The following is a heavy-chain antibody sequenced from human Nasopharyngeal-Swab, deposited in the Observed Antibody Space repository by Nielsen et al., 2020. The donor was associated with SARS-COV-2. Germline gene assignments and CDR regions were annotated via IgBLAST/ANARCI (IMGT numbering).Heavy chain of an antibody. Sequence: WIRQPPGKGLEWVAVISYDGGNKYYADSVKGRFTISRYNSKNTLYLQTNSLTTEDSAVYYCARAEGYSYGPLIYYYYMDVWGKGTTVTVSS. V-gene: IGHV3-30*03. J-gene: IGHJ6*03. CDR3: ARAEGYSYGPLIYYYYMDV. CDR2: ISYDGGNK. D-gene: IGHD5-18*01.